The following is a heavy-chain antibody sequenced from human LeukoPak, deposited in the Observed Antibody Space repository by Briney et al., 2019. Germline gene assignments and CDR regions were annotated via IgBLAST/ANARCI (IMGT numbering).Heavy chain of an antibody. J-gene: IGHJ4*02. CDR3: VRDRGRASVDY. V-gene: IGHV3-7*01. CDR2: IKQDGSEE. CDR1: GFTFSGYW. D-gene: IGHD1-26*01. Sequence: GGSLRLSCAASGFTFSGYWMSWVRQAPGKGLEWVANIKQDGSEEYYVGSVKGRFTISRDNAKNSLFVQMNSLRAEDTAVNYCVRDRGRASVDYLGQGTLVTVSS.